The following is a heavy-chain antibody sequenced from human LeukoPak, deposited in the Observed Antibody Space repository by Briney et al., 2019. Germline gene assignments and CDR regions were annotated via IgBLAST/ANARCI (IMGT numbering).Heavy chain of an antibody. J-gene: IGHJ6*02. CDR3: ARGDYDILTGYTDYYYYGMDV. Sequence: SVKVSCKASGGTFSSYAISWVRQAPGQGLEWMGRIIPVLGIANYAQKFQGRVMITADKSTSTAYMELSSLRSEDTAVYYCARGDYDILTGYTDYYYYGMDVWGQGTTVTVSS. CDR2: IIPVLGIA. CDR1: GGTFSSYA. D-gene: IGHD3-9*01. V-gene: IGHV1-69*04.